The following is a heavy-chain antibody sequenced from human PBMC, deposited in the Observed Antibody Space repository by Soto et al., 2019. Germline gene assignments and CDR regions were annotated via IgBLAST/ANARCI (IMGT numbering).Heavy chain of an antibody. CDR1: GFTFSTYD. Sequence: GGSLRLSCAASGFTFSTYDMHWVRKVPGKGLEWVSAIGSAHDPYYLGSVKGRFSISRENAKNSLYLQMNSLTTGDTAVYYCARAYLGRLPRRADYYYALDVCGQGPTVTVSS. J-gene: IGHJ6*02. CDR2: IGSAHDP. V-gene: IGHV3-13*05. CDR3: ARAYLGRLPRRADYYYALDV. D-gene: IGHD1-26*01.